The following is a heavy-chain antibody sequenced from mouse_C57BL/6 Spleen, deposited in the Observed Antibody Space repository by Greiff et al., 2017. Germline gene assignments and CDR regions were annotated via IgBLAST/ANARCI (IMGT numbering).Heavy chain of an antibody. V-gene: IGHV1-39*01. J-gene: IGHJ1*03. D-gene: IGHD2-1*01. Sequence: EVKLMESGPELVKPGASVKISCKASGYSFTDYNMNWVKQSNGKSLEWIGVINPNYGTTSYNQKFKGKATLTVDQSSSTAYMQLNSLTSEDSAVYYCARRGIYYGNYEGYFDVWGTGTTVTVSS. CDR2: INPNYGTT. CDR3: ARRGIYYGNYEGYFDV. CDR1: GYSFTDYN.